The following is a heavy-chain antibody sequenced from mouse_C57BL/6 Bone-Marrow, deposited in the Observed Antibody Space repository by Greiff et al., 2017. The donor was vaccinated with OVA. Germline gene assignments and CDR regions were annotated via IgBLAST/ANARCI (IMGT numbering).Heavy chain of an antibody. J-gene: IGHJ2*01. CDR1: GYAFSSYW. CDR2: IYPGDGDT. Sequence: QVQLQQSGAELVKPGASVKISCKASGYAFSSYWMNCVKQRPGKGLEWIGQIYPGDGDTNYNGKFKGKATLTADKSSSTAYMQLSSLTSEDSAVYFCARTGDYGNYEDDWGQGTTLTVSS. D-gene: IGHD2-1*01. CDR3: ARTGDYGNYEDD. V-gene: IGHV1-80*01.